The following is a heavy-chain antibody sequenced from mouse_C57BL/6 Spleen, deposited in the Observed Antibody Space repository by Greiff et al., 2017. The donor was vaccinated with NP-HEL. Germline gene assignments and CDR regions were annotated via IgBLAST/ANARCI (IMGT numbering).Heavy chain of an antibody. D-gene: IGHD1-1*02. CDR1: GYTFTSYW. CDR2: IDPSDSYT. J-gene: IGHJ3*01. Sequence: QVQLQQPGAELVMPGASVKLSCKASGYTFTSYWMHWVKQRPGQGLEWIGEIDPSDSYTNYNQKFKGKSTLTVDKSSSTAYMQLSSLTSEDSAVYDCIYFVGGSAAWFGYWGQRTLVTVSA. CDR3: IYFVGGSAAWFGY. V-gene: IGHV1-69*01.